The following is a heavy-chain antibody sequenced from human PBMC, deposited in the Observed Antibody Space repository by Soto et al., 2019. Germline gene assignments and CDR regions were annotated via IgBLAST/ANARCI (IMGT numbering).Heavy chain of an antibody. CDR3: ARSQGSSTSLEIYYYYYYRMDV. CDR1: GGTFSSYA. Sequence: QVQLVQSGAEVKKPGSSVKVSCKASGGTFSSYAISWVRQAPGQGLKWMGGLIPISDTTNYAQKFQGRVTITADESTSTAYMELSSLRSEDTAVYYCARSQGSSTSLEIYYYYYYRMDVWGQGTTVTVSS. CDR2: LIPISDTT. D-gene: IGHD2-2*01. J-gene: IGHJ6*02. V-gene: IGHV1-69*01.